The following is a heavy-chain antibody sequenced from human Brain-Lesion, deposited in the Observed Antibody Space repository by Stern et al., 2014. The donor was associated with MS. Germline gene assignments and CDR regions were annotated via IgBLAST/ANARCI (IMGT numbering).Heavy chain of an antibody. V-gene: IGHV4-30-2*01. CDR3: ARGDHRNSYDSSGYYYFVFDV. D-gene: IGHD3-22*01. CDR1: DDSLNSVVYS. J-gene: IGHJ3*01. CDR2: IYHSGSS. Sequence: QLQLQESGSGLVKPSQTLSLTCAVSDDSLNSVVYSWSWIRQPPGKGLEWIGSIYHSGSSYFSPSLQSRVTISVDRSKNQFSLKRSSVTAADTAVYYCARGDHRNSYDSSGYYYFVFDVWGQGTMVTVSS.